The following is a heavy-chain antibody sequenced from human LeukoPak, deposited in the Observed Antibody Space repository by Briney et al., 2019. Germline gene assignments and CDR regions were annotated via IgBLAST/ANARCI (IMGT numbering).Heavy chain of an antibody. J-gene: IGHJ4*02. CDR2: IYHSGST. D-gene: IGHD3-16*02. CDR3: AREMITFGGVIARNFDY. V-gene: IGHV4-38-2*02. Sequence: SETLSLTCTVSGYSISSGYYWGWIRPPPGKGLEWIGSIYHSGSTYYNPSLKSRVTISVDTSKNQFSLKLSSVTAADTAVYYCAREMITFGGVIARNFDYWGQGTLVTVSS. CDR1: GYSISSGYY.